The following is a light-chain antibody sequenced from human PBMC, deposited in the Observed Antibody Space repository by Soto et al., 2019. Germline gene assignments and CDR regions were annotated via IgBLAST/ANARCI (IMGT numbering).Light chain of an antibody. CDR3: SSYSGTNYHYV. CDR1: SNDVGGYNY. CDR2: EVS. Sequence: QSALTQPPSASGSFGQSVTISCTGTSNDVGGYNYVSWYQQHPGKAPKLMIYEVSERPSGVPDRFSGSKSGNTASLTVSGLQADDEADYYCSSYSGTNYHYVFGTGTKLTVL. J-gene: IGLJ1*01. V-gene: IGLV2-8*01.